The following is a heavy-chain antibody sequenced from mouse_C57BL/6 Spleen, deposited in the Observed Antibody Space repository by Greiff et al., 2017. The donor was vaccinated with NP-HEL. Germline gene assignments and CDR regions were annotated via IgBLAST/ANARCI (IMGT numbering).Heavy chain of an antibody. V-gene: IGHV14-4*01. J-gene: IGHJ4*01. Sequence: VQLKQSGAELVRPGASVKLSCTASGFNIKDDYMHWVKQRPEQGLEWIGWIDPENGDTEYASKFQGKATITADTSSNTAYLQLRSLTSEDTAVYYCTTGYGNYVNYYAMDYWGQGTSVTVSS. CDR2: IDPENGDT. CDR3: TTGYGNYVNYYAMDY. D-gene: IGHD2-1*01. CDR1: GFNIKDDY.